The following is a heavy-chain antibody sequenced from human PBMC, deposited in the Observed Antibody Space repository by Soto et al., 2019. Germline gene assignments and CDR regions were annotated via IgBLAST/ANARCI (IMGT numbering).Heavy chain of an antibody. Sequence: SCAASGFTVSSYEMNWVRQAPGKGLEWVSYITNSGSSIYFADSVKGRFTISRDNAKNSLYLQMNSLRAEDTAIYYCARVGYYYDTSGVHRLNYYYYAMEVWGLGTTVTVSS. CDR1: GFTVSSYE. J-gene: IGHJ6*02. CDR3: ARVGYYYDTSGVHRLNYYYYAMEV. V-gene: IGHV3-48*03. D-gene: IGHD3-22*01. CDR2: ITNSGSSI.